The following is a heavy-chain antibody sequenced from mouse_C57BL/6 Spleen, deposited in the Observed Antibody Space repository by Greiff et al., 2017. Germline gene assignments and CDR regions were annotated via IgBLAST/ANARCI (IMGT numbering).Heavy chain of an antibody. Sequence: QVQLQQSGAELAKPGASVKLSCKASGYTFTSYWMHWVQQRPGQGLEWIGYINPSSDYSKYNQKFKDKATLTADKSSSTAYMQLSSLTYEDYAVYYCARYDDDGYWGQGTTLTVSS. D-gene: IGHD2-4*01. CDR3: ARYDDDGY. V-gene: IGHV1-7*01. CDR2: INPSSDYS. J-gene: IGHJ2*01. CDR1: GYTFTSYW.